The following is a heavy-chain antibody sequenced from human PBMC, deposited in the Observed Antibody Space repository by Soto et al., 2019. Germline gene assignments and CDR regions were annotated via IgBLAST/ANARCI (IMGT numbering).Heavy chain of an antibody. D-gene: IGHD3-10*01. J-gene: IGHJ4*02. CDR1: GFTFNNYA. CDR3: AKGRGGSGSLTPRVDF. V-gene: IGHV3-23*01. CDR2: ISGGGDTT. Sequence: EVQLLESGGGLVHPGGSLRLSCAASGFTFNNYAMSWVRQAPGKGLEWVSAISGGGDTTSYADSVKGRFTVSRDGSKNTLYLQMNSLRDEDTAVYYCAKGRGGSGSLTPRVDFWGQGTLVTVSS.